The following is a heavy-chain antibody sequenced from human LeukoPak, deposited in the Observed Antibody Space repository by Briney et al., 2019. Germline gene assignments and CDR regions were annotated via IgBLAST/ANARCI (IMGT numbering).Heavy chain of an antibody. D-gene: IGHD1-1*01. CDR1: GFTFRSYA. J-gene: IGHJ4*02. CDR3: VKHSGDFYGNSDY. V-gene: IGHV3-23*01. CDR2: LTRSGADT. Sequence: GGSLRLSCVASGFTFRSYAVSWFRQAPGKGLEWVSTLTRSGADTYYADSVRGRFTISKDSSKNTLQMNSLSAEDTAIYYCVKHSGDFYGNSDYWRQGILVTVSS.